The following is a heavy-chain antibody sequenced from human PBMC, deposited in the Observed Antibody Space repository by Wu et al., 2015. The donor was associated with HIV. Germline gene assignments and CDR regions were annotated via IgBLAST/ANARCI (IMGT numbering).Heavy chain of an antibody. CDR3: ASPYFFNNNDGSGFALDV. D-gene: IGHD3-10*01. CDR2: FDPEEGEI. J-gene: IGHJ6*02. V-gene: IGHV1-24*01. Sequence: QVQLMQSGTEVKKTGDSVKISCSVFGYTLSELSINWVRQAPGKALEWVGSFDPEEGEIFFAETMQGRVTLTEDSATDTAHMDLVNLTSEDSATYFCASPYFFNNNDGSGFALDVWGQGT. CDR1: GYTLSELS.